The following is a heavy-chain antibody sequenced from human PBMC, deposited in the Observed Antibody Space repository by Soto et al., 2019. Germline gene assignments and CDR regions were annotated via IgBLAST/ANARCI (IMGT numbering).Heavy chain of an antibody. CDR1: GYTFTSYD. V-gene: IGHV1-8*01. J-gene: IGHJ4*02. D-gene: IGHD3-22*01. CDR3: ARLRRGRGYDFDY. CDR2: MNPNSGNT. Sequence: QVQLVQSGAEVKKPGASVKVSCKASGYTFTSYDINWLRQATGQGLEWMGWMNPNSGNTGYAQTFQGRVTMTRNTSISTDYMELRSLRSEDTAVCYCARLRRGRGYDFDYWGQGTMVTVSS.